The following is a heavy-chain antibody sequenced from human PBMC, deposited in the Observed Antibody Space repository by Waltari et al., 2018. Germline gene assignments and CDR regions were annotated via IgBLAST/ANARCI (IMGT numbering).Heavy chain of an antibody. CDR1: GYTFTSYD. CDR2: MNPNSSNT. V-gene: IGHV1-8*01. D-gene: IGHD3-10*01. CDR3: AIGRRFSDY. J-gene: IGHJ4*02. Sequence: QVQLVQSGAEVKTPGASVKVSCKASGYTFTSYDINWVRLATGQGLEWMRWMNPNSSNTGYAQKLQGRVTMTRNTAISTADMELSSLRSEDTAVYYCAIGRRFSDYWGQGTLVTVSS.